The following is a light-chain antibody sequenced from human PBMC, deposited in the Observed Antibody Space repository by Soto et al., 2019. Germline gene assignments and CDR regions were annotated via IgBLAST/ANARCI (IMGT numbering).Light chain of an antibody. CDR2: GAS. CDR1: QSVSSNY. Sequence: ETVLTQFPGTLSLSPGERATLSCRASQSVSSNYLAWYQQKPGQAPRLLIYGASGRATGIPDRFSGSGSGTDFTLTISRLEPEDFAVYYCQQYNNWTPITFGQGTRLEIK. V-gene: IGKV3-20*01. CDR3: QQYNNWTPIT. J-gene: IGKJ5*01.